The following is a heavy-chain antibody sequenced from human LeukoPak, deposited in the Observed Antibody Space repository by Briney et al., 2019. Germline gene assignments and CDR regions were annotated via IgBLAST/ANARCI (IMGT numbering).Heavy chain of an antibody. CDR3: AKGHYIAAAGGDAFDI. J-gene: IGHJ3*02. D-gene: IGHD6-13*01. Sequence: PGRSLSLSCAASGFTFSSYGLHWVRQAPGTGLESVAVISYDGSNKYYADSVKGRFTISRDNSKNTLYLQMNSLRAEDTAVYYCAKGHYIAAAGGDAFDIWGQGTMVTVSS. CDR2: ISYDGSNK. V-gene: IGHV3-30*18. CDR1: GFTFSSYG.